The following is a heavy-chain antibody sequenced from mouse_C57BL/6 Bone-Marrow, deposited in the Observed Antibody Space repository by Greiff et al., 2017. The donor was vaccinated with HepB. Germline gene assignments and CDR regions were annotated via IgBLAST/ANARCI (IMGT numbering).Heavy chain of an antibody. J-gene: IGHJ2*01. V-gene: IGHV1-81*01. CDR3: AREGGRKLDFDY. Sequence: QVQLQQSGAELARPGASVKLSCKASGYTFTSYGISWVKQRTGQGLEWIGEIYPRSGNTYYNEKFKGKATLTADKSSSTAYMELRSLTSEDSAVYFCAREGGRKLDFDYWGQGTTLTVSS. CDR1: GYTFTSYG. D-gene: IGHD1-3*01. CDR2: IYPRSGNT.